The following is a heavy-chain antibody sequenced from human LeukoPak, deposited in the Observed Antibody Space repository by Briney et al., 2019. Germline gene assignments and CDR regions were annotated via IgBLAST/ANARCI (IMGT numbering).Heavy chain of an antibody. CDR2: IYSGGST. CDR1: GFTVSSNY. D-gene: IGHD1-26*01. J-gene: IGHJ4*02. V-gene: IGHV3-53*01. CDR3: ASSGSYQGSHFDY. Sequence: GGSLRLSCAASGFTVSSNYMSWVRQAPGKGLEWVSVIYSGGSTYYADSVKGRFTISRDNSKNTLYLQMNSLRAEDTAVYYCASSGSYQGSHFDYWGQGTLVTVSS.